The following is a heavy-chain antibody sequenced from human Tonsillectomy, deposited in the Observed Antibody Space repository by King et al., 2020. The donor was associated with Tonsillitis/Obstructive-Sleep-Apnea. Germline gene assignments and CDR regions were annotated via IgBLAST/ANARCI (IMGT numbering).Heavy chain of an antibody. V-gene: IGHV4-34*01. CDR3: ARGPPSGPTIYYYYMDV. D-gene: IGHD5-12*01. CDR2: INHSGST. CDR1: GGSFSGYY. J-gene: IGHJ6*03. Sequence: QVQLQQWGAGLLKPSETLSLTCAVYGGSFSGYYWSWIRQPPGKGLEWIWEINHSGSTNYNPSLKSRVTISVDTSKNQFSLKLSSVTVADTAVYYCARGPPSGPTIYYYYMDVWAKGTTVTVSS.